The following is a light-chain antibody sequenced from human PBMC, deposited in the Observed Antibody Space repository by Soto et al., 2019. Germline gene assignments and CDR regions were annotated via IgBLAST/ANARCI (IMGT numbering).Light chain of an antibody. V-gene: IGLV1-40*01. CDR3: QSYDSSRSPLYV. CDR2: ANN. Sequence: QSALTQPPAVSGAPGPRVSISCTGSGSNIGAGYDVHWYQHLPGTAPKLLIYANNNRPSGVPDRFSGSKSGTSASLAITELQAEDEADYYCQSYDSSRSPLYVFGTGTKVTVL. J-gene: IGLJ1*01. CDR1: GSNIGAGYD.